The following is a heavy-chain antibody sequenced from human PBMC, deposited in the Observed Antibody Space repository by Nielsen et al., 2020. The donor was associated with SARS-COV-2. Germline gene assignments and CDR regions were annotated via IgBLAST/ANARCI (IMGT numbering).Heavy chain of an antibody. J-gene: IGHJ6*02. CDR2: IYYSGST. CDR3: ARHPTDFWSGYRLYGMDV. D-gene: IGHD3-3*01. V-gene: IGHV4-59*08. CDR1: GGSISSYY. Sequence: SETLSLTCTVSGGSISSYYWSWIRQPPGKGLEWIGYIYYSGSTNYNPSLKSRVTISVDTSKNQFSLKLSSVTAADTAVYYCARHPTDFWSGYRLYGMDVWGQGTTVTVSS.